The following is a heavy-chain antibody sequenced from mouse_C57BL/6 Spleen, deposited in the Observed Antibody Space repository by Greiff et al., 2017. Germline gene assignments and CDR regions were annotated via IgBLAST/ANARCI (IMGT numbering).Heavy chain of an antibody. CDR3: AREDGNAMDY. D-gene: IGHD2-3*01. CDR2: ISYDGSN. J-gene: IGHJ4*01. CDR1: GYSITSGYY. Sequence: EVQLQESGPGLVKPSQSLSLTCSVTGYSITSGYYWNWIRQFPGNKLEWMGYISYDGSNNYNPSLKNRISITRDTSKNQFFLKLNSVTTEDTATYYCAREDGNAMDYWGQGTSVTVSS. V-gene: IGHV3-6*01.